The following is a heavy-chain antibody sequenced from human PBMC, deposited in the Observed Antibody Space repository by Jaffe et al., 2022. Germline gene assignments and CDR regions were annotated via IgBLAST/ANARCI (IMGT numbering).Heavy chain of an antibody. CDR2: INTNTGNP. D-gene: IGHD3-3*01. V-gene: IGHV7-4-1*02. Sequence: QVQLVQSGSELKKPGASVKVSCKASGYTFTSYAMNWVRQAPGQGLEWMGWINTNTGNPTYAQGFTGRFVFSLDTSVSTAYLQISSLKAEDTAVYYCARVETYYDFWSGYISPNWFDPWGQGTLVTVSS. CDR1: GYTFTSYA. CDR3: ARVETYYDFWSGYISPNWFDP. J-gene: IGHJ5*02.